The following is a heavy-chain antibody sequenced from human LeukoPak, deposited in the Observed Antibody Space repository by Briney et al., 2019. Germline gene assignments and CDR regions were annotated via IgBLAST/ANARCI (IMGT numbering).Heavy chain of an antibody. CDR1: GGTFSSYA. J-gene: IGHJ3*02. D-gene: IGHD1-26*01. CDR3: AGGVLRRIVGARDAFDI. Sequence: SVKVSCKASGGTFSSYAISWVRQAPGQGLEWMGGIIPIFGTANYAQKFQGRVTITADESTSTAYMELSSLRSEDTAVYYCAGGVLRRIVGARDAFDIWGQGTMVTASS. V-gene: IGHV1-69*13. CDR2: IIPIFGTA.